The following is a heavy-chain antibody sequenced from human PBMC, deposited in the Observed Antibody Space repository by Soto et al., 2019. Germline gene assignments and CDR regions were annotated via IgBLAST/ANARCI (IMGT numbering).Heavy chain of an antibody. V-gene: IGHV1-69*12. J-gene: IGHJ6*02. CDR1: GGTFSTYT. D-gene: IGHD2-2*01. CDR2: IIPMFGTG. Sequence: QVQLVQSGAEVKKPGSSVKVSCKASGGTFSTYTISWVRQAPGQGLEWMGGIIPMFGTGNYAQKFQGRVTITADESTNTAYMELSSPRSEDTAVYYCARRYCISPSCHYYGLDVWGQGTTVTVSS. CDR3: ARRYCISPSCHYYGLDV.